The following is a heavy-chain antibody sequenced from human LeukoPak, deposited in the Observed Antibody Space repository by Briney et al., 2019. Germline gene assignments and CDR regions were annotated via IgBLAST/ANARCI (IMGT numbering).Heavy chain of an antibody. V-gene: IGHV1-69*06. CDR3: ARADYSSTWSHDYYYMDV. Sequence: SVKVSCKASGGTFSSYAISWVRQAPGQGLEWMGGIIPIFGTANYAQKFQGRVTITADKSTSTAYMELSSLRSEDTAVYYCARADYSSTWSHDYYYMDVWGKGTTVTVSS. J-gene: IGHJ6*03. CDR1: GGTFSSYA. CDR2: IIPIFGTA. D-gene: IGHD6-13*01.